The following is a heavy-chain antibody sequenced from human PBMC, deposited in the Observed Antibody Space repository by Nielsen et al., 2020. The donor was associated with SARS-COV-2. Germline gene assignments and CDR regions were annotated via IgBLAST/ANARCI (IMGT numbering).Heavy chain of an antibody. Sequence: LRLSCTVSGGSISSGDYYWSWIRQPPGKGLEWIGYIYYSGSTYYNPSLKSRVTISVDTSKNQFSLKLSSVTAADTALYYCARGGTIFGVVNSGMDVWGQGTPVTVSS. J-gene: IGHJ6*02. CDR3: ARGGTIFGVVNSGMDV. CDR2: IYYSGST. CDR1: GGSISSGDYY. D-gene: IGHD3-3*01. V-gene: IGHV4-30-4*01.